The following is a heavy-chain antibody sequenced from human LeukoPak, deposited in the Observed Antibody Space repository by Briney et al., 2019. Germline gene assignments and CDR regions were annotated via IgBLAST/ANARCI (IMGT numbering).Heavy chain of an antibody. CDR2: IYTSGNT. D-gene: IGHD1-1*01. CDR1: GGSISGYY. CDR3: AREAGNTQYFDY. J-gene: IGHJ4*02. V-gene: IGHV4-4*07. Sequence: SETLSLTCTVSGGSISGYYWSWMRQPAGKGLEWIGRIYTSGNTNYNPPLKSRVTMSVDTSKNQFSLKLSSVTAADTAMYYCAREAGNTQYFDYWGQGTLVTVSS.